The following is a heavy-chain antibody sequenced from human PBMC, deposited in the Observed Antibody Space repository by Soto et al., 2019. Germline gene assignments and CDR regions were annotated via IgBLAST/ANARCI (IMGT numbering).Heavy chain of an antibody. CDR2: IIPIFGTA. CDR1: GGTFSSYA. J-gene: IGHJ4*02. D-gene: IGHD6-19*01. V-gene: IGHV1-69*01. CDR3: ARTLYSSGWYAKYYFDY. Sequence: QVQLVQSVAEVKKPGSSVKGSCKASGGTFSSYAISWVRQAPGQGLEWMGVIIPIFGTANYAQKFQGRVTITADESTSTAYMELSSLRSEDTAVYYCARTLYSSGWYAKYYFDYWGQGTLVTVSS.